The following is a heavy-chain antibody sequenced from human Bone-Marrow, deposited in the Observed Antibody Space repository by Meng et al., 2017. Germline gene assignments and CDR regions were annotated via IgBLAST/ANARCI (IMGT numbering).Heavy chain of an antibody. CDR1: WFTFSGSA. V-gene: IGHV3-73*02. CDR3: TLTVTTQFDY. Sequence: EVQLVEFGGALVPAGGYLTLYWAASWFTFSGSAMHWVRQASGKGLEWVGRIRSKANSYATAYAASVKGRFTISRDDSKNTAYLQMNSLKTEDTAVYYCTLTVTTQFDYWGQGTLVTVSS. D-gene: IGHD4-17*01. CDR2: IRSKANSYAT. J-gene: IGHJ4*02.